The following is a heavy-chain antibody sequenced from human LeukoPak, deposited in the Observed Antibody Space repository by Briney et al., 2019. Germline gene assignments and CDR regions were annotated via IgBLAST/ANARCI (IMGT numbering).Heavy chain of an antibody. V-gene: IGHV3-7*01. Sequence: GGSLRLSCAASGFTFSSYWMSWVRQAPGRGLEWVANIKQDESEKYYVDSVKGRFTISRDNAKNSLYLQMNSLRAEDTAVYYCARLGYSGSYYERTFDIWGQGTMVTVSS. J-gene: IGHJ3*02. CDR1: GFTFSSYW. CDR2: IKQDESEK. CDR3: ARLGYSGSYYERTFDI. D-gene: IGHD1-26*01.